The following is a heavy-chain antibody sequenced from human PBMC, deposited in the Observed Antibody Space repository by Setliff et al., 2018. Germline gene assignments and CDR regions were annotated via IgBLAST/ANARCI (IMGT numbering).Heavy chain of an antibody. CDR1: GYTFTNYG. CDR2: INNCSFKT. Sequence: WASVKVSCKTSGYTFTNYGITWVRQAPGQGLEWMGWINNCSFKTNYPQKFLGRVTVTTDTSTGTAYMEPGSLTSDDTAIYYCARINFYVSSGYYYAPDYWGPGTLVTVSS. J-gene: IGHJ4*02. CDR3: ARINFYVSSGYYYAPDY. D-gene: IGHD3-22*01. V-gene: IGHV1-18*01.